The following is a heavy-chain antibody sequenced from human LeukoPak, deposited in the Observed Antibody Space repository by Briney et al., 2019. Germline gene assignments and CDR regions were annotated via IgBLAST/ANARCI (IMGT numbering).Heavy chain of an antibody. V-gene: IGHV1-46*01. J-gene: IGHJ4*02. CDR3: ARDWREGEYVGATDNYYFDY. CDR2: INPSGGST. CDR1: GYTFTGYY. Sequence: WASVKVSCKASGYTFTGYYMHWVRQAPGQGLEWMGIINPSGGSTNYAQKFQGRVTMTRDTSTSTVYMELSSLRSEDTAVYYCARDWREGEYVGATDNYYFDYWGQGTLVTVSS. D-gene: IGHD1-26*01.